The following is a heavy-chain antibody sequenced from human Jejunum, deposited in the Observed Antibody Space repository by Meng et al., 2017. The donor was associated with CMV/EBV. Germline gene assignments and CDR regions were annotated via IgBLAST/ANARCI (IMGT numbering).Heavy chain of an antibody. Sequence: FGTYSITWVRQAPGKGLEWVSIIYGASSGRIYADSVKGRFTISRDNSRRMVYLEMNSLRADDTAVYFCAKDTTPDSRFNLDHWGQGTLVTVSS. CDR1: FGTYS. J-gene: IGHJ4*02. CDR3: AKDTTPDSRFNLDH. V-gene: IGHV3-23*03. CDR2: IYGASSGR. D-gene: IGHD1-1*01.